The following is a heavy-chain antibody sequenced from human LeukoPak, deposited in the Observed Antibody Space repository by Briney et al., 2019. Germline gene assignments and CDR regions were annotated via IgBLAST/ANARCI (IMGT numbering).Heavy chain of an antibody. CDR3: ARDRDCSGGSCYSVGFDY. CDR2: ISSSSSYT. D-gene: IGHD2-15*01. Sequence: GGSLRLSCAASGFTFSDYYMSWIRQAPGKGLEWVSYISSSSSYTNYADSVKGRFTISRANAKNSPYLQMNSLRAEDTAVYYCARDRDCSGGSCYSVGFDYWGQGTLVTVSS. V-gene: IGHV3-11*06. J-gene: IGHJ4*02. CDR1: GFTFSDYY.